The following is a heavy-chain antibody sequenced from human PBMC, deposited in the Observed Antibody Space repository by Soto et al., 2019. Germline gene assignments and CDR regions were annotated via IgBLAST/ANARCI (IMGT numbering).Heavy chain of an antibody. CDR3: ARVNDSYCSGGSCYSEFLDV. CDR2: ISSSSSTI. Sequence: LRLSCAASGFTFSSYSMNWVRQAPGKGLEWVSYISSSSSTIYYADSVKGRFTISRDNAKNSLYLQMNSLRDEDTAVYYCARVNDSYCSGGSCYSEFLDVWGQGTTVTVSS. CDR1: GFTFSSYS. D-gene: IGHD2-15*01. V-gene: IGHV3-48*02. J-gene: IGHJ6*02.